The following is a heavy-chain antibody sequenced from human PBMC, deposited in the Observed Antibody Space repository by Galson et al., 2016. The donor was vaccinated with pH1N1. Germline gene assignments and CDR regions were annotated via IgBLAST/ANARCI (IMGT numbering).Heavy chain of an antibody. CDR3: ASDPRPSEVASNEWAFDL. CDR1: GGSISSGGHY. CDR2: IYYSGIT. V-gene: IGHV4-31*03. Sequence: TLSLTCTVSGGSISSGGHYWNWIRQHPVKGLEWIGSIYYSGITYYNPSVTSRVTISVDTSKNQFSLKLNSVTAADTAVYYCASDPRPSEVASNEWAFDLWGQGITVTVS. J-gene: IGHJ3*01. D-gene: IGHD2-15*01.